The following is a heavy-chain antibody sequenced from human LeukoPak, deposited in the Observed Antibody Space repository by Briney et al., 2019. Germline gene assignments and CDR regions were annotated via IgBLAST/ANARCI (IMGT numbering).Heavy chain of an antibody. CDR2: ISAYNGNT. D-gene: IGHD6-13*01. J-gene: IGHJ4*02. CDR3: ARGTGIAAAGGDY. CDR1: GYTFTNYG. V-gene: IGHV1-18*01. Sequence: ASVKVSCKASGYTFTNYGITWVRQAPGQGLEWMGWISAYNGNTNYAQKFQGRVTMTRNTSISTAYMELSSLRSEDTAVYYCARGTGIAAAGGDYWGQGTLVTVSS.